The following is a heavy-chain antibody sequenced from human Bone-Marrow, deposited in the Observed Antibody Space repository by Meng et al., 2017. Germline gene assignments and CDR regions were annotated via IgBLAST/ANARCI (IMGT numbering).Heavy chain of an antibody. V-gene: IGHV4-38-2*02. CDR2: IYYSGST. CDR3: ARRPAFASDYYYGMDV. CDR1: GYSISSGYY. J-gene: IGHJ6*02. Sequence: GSLRLSCTVSGYSISSGYYWGWIRQPPGKGLEWIGYIYYSGSTNYNPSLKSRVTISVDTSKNQFSLKLSSVTAADTAVYYCARRPAFASDYYYGMDVWGQGTTVTVSS.